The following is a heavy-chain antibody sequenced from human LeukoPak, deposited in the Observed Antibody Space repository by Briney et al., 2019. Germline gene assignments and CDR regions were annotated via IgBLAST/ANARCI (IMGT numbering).Heavy chain of an antibody. J-gene: IGHJ1*01. CDR1: GGTFSSYA. CDR3: ASPPLPGTEYFQH. CDR2: IIPIFGTA. Sequence: ASVKVSCKAAGGTFSSYAISWVRQAPGLGLEWMGGIIPIFGTANYAQKFQGRVTITTDESTSTAYMELSSLRSEDTAVYYCASPPLPGTEYFQHWGQGTLVTVSS. D-gene: IGHD1-14*01. V-gene: IGHV1-69*05.